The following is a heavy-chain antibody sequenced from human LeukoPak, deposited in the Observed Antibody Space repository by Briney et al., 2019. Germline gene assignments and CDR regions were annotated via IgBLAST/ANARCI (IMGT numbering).Heavy chain of an antibody. V-gene: IGHV4-38-2*01. D-gene: IGHD1-20*01. CDR1: GYSISSGYY. J-gene: IGHJ3*02. CDR2: IYHSGST. Sequence: PSETLSLTCAVSGYSISSGYYWGWIRQPPGKGLEWIGSIYHSGSTYYNPSLKSRVTISVDTSKNQFSLKLSSVTAADTAVYYCARHLYNWKEDAFDIWGQGTMVTVSS. CDR3: ARHLYNWKEDAFDI.